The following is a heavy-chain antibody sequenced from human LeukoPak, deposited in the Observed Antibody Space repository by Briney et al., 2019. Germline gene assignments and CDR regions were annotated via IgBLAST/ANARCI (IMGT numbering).Heavy chain of an antibody. CDR3: ARAVYSQGSTD. J-gene: IGHJ4*02. Sequence: ASVKVSCKASGYTFTSYDINWVRQATGQGREWMGWMNPNSGNTDYAQKFQGRVTMTRNTSISTAYMELSSLRSEDTTVYYCARAVYSQGSTDWGQGTLVTVSS. CDR2: MNPNSGNT. D-gene: IGHD5-18*01. CDR1: GYTFTSYD. V-gene: IGHV1-8*01.